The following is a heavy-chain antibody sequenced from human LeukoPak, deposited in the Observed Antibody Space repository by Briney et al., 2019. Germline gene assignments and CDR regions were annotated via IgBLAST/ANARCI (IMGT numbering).Heavy chain of an antibody. J-gene: IGHJ5*02. V-gene: IGHV4-34*01. CDR1: GGTFSDYF. D-gene: IGHD3-3*01. CDR3: ARGRFWSGRGWFDP. Sequence: SETLSLTCAVYGGTFSDYFWIWIRQPPGKGLQWIGEINHSGTTNYNPSLKSRVTISADTSKNHFSLKMTSVTVADTAMYYCARGRFWSGRGWFDPWGQGSLVTVYS. CDR2: INHSGTT.